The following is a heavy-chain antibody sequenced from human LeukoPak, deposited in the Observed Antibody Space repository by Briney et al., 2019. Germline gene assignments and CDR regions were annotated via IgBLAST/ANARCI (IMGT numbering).Heavy chain of an antibody. D-gene: IGHD6-6*01. Sequence: GGSLRLSCTASGFSFSGHWMHWARQLPGKGLVWVSRISPTGSTTSYADSVKSRFTVSRDNAKNTLYLQVNNLRAEDTAVYYCARGPNSNWSGLDFWGQGTLLTVSS. CDR2: ISPTGSTT. CDR1: GFSFSGHW. CDR3: ARGPNSNWSGLDF. V-gene: IGHV3-74*01. J-gene: IGHJ4*02.